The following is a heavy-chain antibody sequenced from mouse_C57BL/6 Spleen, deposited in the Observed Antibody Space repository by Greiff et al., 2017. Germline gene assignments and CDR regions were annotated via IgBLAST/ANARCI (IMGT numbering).Heavy chain of an antibody. CDR3: ARCGLLSFMDY. CDR1: GFTFSDYG. D-gene: IGHD2-10*01. V-gene: IGHV5-17*01. CDR2: ISSGSSTI. J-gene: IGHJ4*01. Sequence: EVQLEEPGGGLVKPGGSLKLSCAASGFTFSDYGMHWVRQAPEKGLEWVAYISSGSSTIYYADTVKGRFTISRDNAKNTLFLQMTGLRSEDTAMYYCARCGLLSFMDYWGQVASVTVSS.